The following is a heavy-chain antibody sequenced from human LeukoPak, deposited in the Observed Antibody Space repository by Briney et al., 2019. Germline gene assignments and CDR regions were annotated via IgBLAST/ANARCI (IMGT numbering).Heavy chain of an antibody. CDR2: ISAYNGNT. V-gene: IGHV1-18*01. CDR1: GYTFTSYG. Sequence: GASVKVSCKASGYTFTSYGISWVRQAPGQGLEWMGWISAYNGNTNYAQKLQGRVTMTTDTSTSTAYMELRSLRSDDTAVYYCARVQYDYSEGDAFDIWGQGTMVTVPS. D-gene: IGHD4-11*01. J-gene: IGHJ3*02. CDR3: ARVQYDYSEGDAFDI.